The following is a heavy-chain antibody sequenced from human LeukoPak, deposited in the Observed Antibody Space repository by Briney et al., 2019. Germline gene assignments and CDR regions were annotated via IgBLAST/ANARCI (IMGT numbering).Heavy chain of an antibody. V-gene: IGHV1-2*02. D-gene: IGHD6-13*01. Sequence: ASVKVSCTASGYTFTGYYMHWVRQAPGQGLEWMGWINPNSGGTNYAQTFQGRVTMTRDTSISTAYMELSRLRSDDTAVYYCARSSSWYSDYWGQGTLVTVSS. CDR3: ARSSSWYSDY. CDR2: INPNSGGT. CDR1: GYTFTGYY. J-gene: IGHJ4*02.